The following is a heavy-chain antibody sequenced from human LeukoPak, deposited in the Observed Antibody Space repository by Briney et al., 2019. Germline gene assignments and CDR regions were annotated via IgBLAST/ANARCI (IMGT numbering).Heavy chain of an antibody. CDR1: GFTFSSYG. D-gene: IGHD6-19*01. V-gene: IGHV3-23*01. Sequence: GGTLRLSCAASGFTFSSYGMSWVRQAPGKGLEWVSAISGSGGSTYYADSVKGRFTISRDNSKNTLYLQMNSLRAEDTAVYYCAKGGSSGWYGKYYFDYWGQGTLVTVSS. J-gene: IGHJ4*02. CDR3: AKGGSSGWYGKYYFDY. CDR2: ISGSGGST.